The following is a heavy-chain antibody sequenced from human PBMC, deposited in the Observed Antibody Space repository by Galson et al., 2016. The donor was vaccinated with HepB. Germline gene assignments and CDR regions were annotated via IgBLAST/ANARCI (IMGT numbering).Heavy chain of an antibody. D-gene: IGHD1/OR15-1a*01. CDR2: IYHSGTT. CDR1: GVSISSGNW. CDR3: ARLQRTTGGTCFDS. V-gene: IGHV4-4*02. J-gene: IGHJ5*01. Sequence: SETLSLTCAVSGVSISSGNWWTWVRQTPGKGLEWLGEIYHSGTTNNNLSLISRVTMSVDKSNNQFSLKLTSVTDADTAVYYCARLQRTTGGTCFDSWGQGTLVTVSS.